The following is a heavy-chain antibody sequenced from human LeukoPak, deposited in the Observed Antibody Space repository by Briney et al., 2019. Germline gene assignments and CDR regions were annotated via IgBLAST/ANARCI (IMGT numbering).Heavy chain of an antibody. CDR2: ISPRGDIT. Sequence: GGTLRLSCAASGFCFRSHGMNWVRQAPGKGLEWVSGISPRGDITYYKDSVRGRFTISRDNFKNTVSLQLNSLRAEDTAVYYCARVLGSSSSSSYCYYYMDVWGKGTTVTVSS. J-gene: IGHJ6*03. CDR3: ARVLGSSSSSSYCYYYMDV. V-gene: IGHV3-23*01. CDR1: GFCFRSHG. D-gene: IGHD6-6*01.